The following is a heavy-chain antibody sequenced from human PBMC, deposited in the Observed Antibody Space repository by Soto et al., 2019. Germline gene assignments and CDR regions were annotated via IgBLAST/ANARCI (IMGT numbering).Heavy chain of an antibody. CDR2: ISSSSSYI. Sequence: GGSLRLSCAASGFTFSSYSMNWVRQAPGKGLEWVSSISSSSSYIYYADSVKGRFTISRDNAKNSLYLQMNSLRAEDTAVYYCARAELLWFRELTNWFDPWGQGTPVTISS. CDR1: GFTFSSYS. CDR3: ARAELLWFRELTNWFDP. D-gene: IGHD3-10*01. J-gene: IGHJ5*02. V-gene: IGHV3-21*01.